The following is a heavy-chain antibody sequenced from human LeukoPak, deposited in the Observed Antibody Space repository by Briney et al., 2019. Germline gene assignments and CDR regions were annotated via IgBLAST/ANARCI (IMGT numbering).Heavy chain of an antibody. Sequence: GGSLRLSCAASGFTLSSYAMSWVRQAPGKGLERVSAISGSGGRTYYADSVKGRFTISRDNSKNTLYLQMNSLRAEDTAVCYCAKVPIKAVAGSAIYYYYYYMDVWGKGAKVTVSS. V-gene: IGHV3-23*01. CDR2: ISGSGGRT. CDR3: AKVPIKAVAGSAIYYYYYYMDV. D-gene: IGHD6-19*01. CDR1: GFTLSSYA. J-gene: IGHJ6*03.